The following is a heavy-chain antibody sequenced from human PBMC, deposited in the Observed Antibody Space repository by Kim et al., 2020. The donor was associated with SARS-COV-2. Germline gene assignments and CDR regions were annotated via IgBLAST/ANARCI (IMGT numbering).Heavy chain of an antibody. D-gene: IGHD2-2*01. CDR3: ARRAVPAAQFDY. V-gene: IGHV5-51*01. J-gene: IGHJ4*02. Sequence: RYRPPFHVQVTISATKSISTAYLQWSSLKASDTAMYYCARRAVPAAQFDYWGQGTLVTVSS.